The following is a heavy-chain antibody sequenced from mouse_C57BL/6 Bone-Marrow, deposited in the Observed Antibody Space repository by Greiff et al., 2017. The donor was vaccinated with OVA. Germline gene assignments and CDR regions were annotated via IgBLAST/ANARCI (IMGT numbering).Heavy chain of an antibody. V-gene: IGHV3-6*01. CDR2: ISYDGSN. D-gene: IGHD2-4*01. CDR1: GYSITSGYY. Sequence: EVQLQQSGPGLVKPSQSLSLTCSVTGYSITSGYYWNWIRQFPGNKLEWMGYISYDGSNNYNPSLKNRISITRDTSKNQFFLKLNSVTTEDTATYYCARGGAEDYDGGDYYYAMDYWGQGTSVTVSS. CDR3: ARGGAEDYDGGDYYYAMDY. J-gene: IGHJ4*01.